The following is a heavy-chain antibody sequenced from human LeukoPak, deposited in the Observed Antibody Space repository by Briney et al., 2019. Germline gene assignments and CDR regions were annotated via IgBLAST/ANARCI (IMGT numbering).Heavy chain of an antibody. CDR1: GFTFSSYW. Sequence: GGSLRLSCAASGFTFSSYWMHWVRQAPGKGLVWVSRINSDGSSTSYADSVKGRFTISRDNAKNSLYLQMNSLRAEDTAVYYCATEGYTIFGVVITAFDYWGQGTLVTVSS. CDR3: ATEGYTIFGVVITAFDY. CDR2: INSDGSST. J-gene: IGHJ4*02. D-gene: IGHD3-3*01. V-gene: IGHV3-74*01.